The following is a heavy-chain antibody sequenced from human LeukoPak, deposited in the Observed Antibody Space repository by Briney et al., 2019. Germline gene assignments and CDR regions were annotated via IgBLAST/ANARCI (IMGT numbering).Heavy chain of an antibody. Sequence: PGGSLRLSCAASGFTFSSYSMNWVRQAPGKGLEWVSYISSSSSTIYYADSVKGRFTISRDNAKNSLYLQMNSLRAEDTAVYYCARETAMAALDYWGQGTLVTVSS. CDR1: GFTFSSYS. CDR2: ISSSSSTI. D-gene: IGHD5-18*01. J-gene: IGHJ4*02. V-gene: IGHV3-48*04. CDR3: ARETAMAALDY.